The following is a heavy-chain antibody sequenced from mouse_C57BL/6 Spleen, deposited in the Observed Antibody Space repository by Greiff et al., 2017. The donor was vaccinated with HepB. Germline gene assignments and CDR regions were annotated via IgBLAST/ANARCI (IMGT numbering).Heavy chain of an antibody. Sequence: QVHVKQPGTELVKPGASVKLSCKASGYTFTSYWMHWVKQRPGQGLEWIGNINPSNGGTNYNEKFKSKATLTVDKSSSTAYMQLSSLASEDSAVYYCARWGGSSWGYAMDYWGQGTSVTVSS. CDR3: ARWGGSSWGYAMDY. J-gene: IGHJ4*01. CDR2: INPSNGGT. CDR1: GYTFTSYW. D-gene: IGHD1-1*01. V-gene: IGHV1-53*01.